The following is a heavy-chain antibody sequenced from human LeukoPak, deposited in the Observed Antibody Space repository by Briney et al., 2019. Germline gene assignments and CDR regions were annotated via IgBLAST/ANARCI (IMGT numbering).Heavy chain of an antibody. CDR2: IYYSGST. CDR1: GGSISSSSYY. V-gene: IGHV4-39*07. J-gene: IGHJ4*02. Sequence: SETLSLTRTVSGGSISSSSYYWGWIRQPPGKGLEWIGSIYYSGSTYYNPSLKSRVTISVDTSKNQFSLKLSSVTAADTAVYYCARGRVGYDYVWGSHYSPYFDYWGQGTLVAVSS. D-gene: IGHD3-16*01. CDR3: ARGRVGYDYVWGSHYSPYFDY.